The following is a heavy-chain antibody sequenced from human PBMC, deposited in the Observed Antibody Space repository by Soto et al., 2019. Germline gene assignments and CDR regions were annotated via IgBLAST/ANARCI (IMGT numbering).Heavy chain of an antibody. V-gene: IGHV1-2*02. J-gene: IGHJ6*02. CDR1: GYTFTAYY. Sequence: QVQLVQSGAEVKEPGDSVRVSCEASGYTFTAYYIHWVRQAPGQGLEWMGWINPKFGDTTYAQDFQGRLTLTRDMSISTVYMDLSRLTSDCTAIYYCARNMDYYYGPGSGNGHGVWGQGTTVNVFS. CDR2: INPKFGDT. CDR3: ARNMDYYYGPGSGNGHGV. D-gene: IGHD3-10*01.